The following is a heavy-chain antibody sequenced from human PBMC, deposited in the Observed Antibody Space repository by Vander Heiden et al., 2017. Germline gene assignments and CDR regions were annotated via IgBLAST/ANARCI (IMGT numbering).Heavy chain of an antibody. V-gene: IGHV1-69*01. CDR3: ARGGYDFWSGYYAPYYYYGMDV. Sequence: QVQLVQSGAEVKKPGSSVKVSCKASGGPFSSYAISWVRQAPGQGLEWMGGIIPIFGTANYAQKFQGRVTITADESTSTAYMELSSLRSEDTAVYYCARGGYDFWSGYYAPYYYYGMDVWGQGTTVTVSS. CDR2: IIPIFGTA. CDR1: GGPFSSYA. J-gene: IGHJ6*02. D-gene: IGHD3-3*01.